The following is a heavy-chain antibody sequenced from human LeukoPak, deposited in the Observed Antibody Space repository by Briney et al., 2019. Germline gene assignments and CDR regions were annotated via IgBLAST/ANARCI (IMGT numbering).Heavy chain of an antibody. V-gene: IGHV4-4*02. D-gene: IGHD6-19*01. CDR1: GGSISSSNW. Sequence: SETLSLTCAVSGGSISSSNWWSWVRQPPGKGLEWIGEINHSGSTNYNPSLKSRVTISVDTSKNQFSLKLSSVTAADTAVYYCARRVKRWYSSGWSLWDYYMDVWGKGTTVTISS. J-gene: IGHJ6*03. CDR2: INHSGST. CDR3: ARRVKRWYSSGWSLWDYYMDV.